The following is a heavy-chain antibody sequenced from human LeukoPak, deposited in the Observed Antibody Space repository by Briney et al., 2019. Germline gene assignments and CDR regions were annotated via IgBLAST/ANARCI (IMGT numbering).Heavy chain of an antibody. Sequence: SEPLSLPCTASGGSISSYYWSWFGQPAGRGLEWIGRIYTSGSTNYNPSLKSRVTMSVDTSKNQFSLKLSSVTAADQAVFYCSRFFFRGTREGYGSGSYYPRPEYLQHWGQGTLVTVSS. V-gene: IGHV4-4*07. CDR3: SRFFFRGTREGYGSGSYYPRPEYLQH. CDR1: GGSISSYY. CDR2: IYTSGST. J-gene: IGHJ1*01. D-gene: IGHD3-10*01.